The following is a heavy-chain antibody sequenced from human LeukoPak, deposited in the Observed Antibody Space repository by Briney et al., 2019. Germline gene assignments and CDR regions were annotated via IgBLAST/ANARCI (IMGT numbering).Heavy chain of an antibody. J-gene: IGHJ4*02. CDR1: GFTFSDYY. CDR3: ARDLGATPPYFDY. D-gene: IGHD1-26*01. V-gene: IGHV3-11*06. CDR2: ISTTSSYT. Sequence: AGSLRLSCAASGFTFSDYYMSWIRQDPGKGLEWVSCISTTSSYTNYADSVKGRFTISRDNAKNSLYLQMNSLRAEDTAVYYCARDLGATPPYFDYWGQGTLVTVSS.